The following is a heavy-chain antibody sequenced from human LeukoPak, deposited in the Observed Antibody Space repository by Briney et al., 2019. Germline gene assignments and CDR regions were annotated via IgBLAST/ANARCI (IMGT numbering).Heavy chain of an antibody. Sequence: GGSLRLSCAASGFTFGSYAMIWVRQAPGKGLEWVPGISGTGGSTDYADSVKGRFTISRDTSKNTLYLQMNSLRAEDAAVYYCAKGTYIILRGASFDYWGQGTLVTVSS. V-gene: IGHV3-23*01. CDR3: AKGTYIILRGASFDY. CDR1: GFTFGSYA. CDR2: ISGTGGST. D-gene: IGHD3-3*02. J-gene: IGHJ4*02.